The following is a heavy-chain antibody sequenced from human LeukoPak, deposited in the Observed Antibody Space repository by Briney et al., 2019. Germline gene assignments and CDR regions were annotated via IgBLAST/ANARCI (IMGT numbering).Heavy chain of an antibody. CDR2: IIPIFGTA. Sequence: VASVKVSCKASGGTFSSYAISWGRQAPGQGLEWMGGIIPIFGTANYAQKFQGRVTITTDESTSTAYMELSSLRSEDTAVYYCAREGIAAAHDAFDIWGQGTMVTVSS. V-gene: IGHV1-69*05. J-gene: IGHJ3*02. CDR1: GGTFSSYA. CDR3: AREGIAAAHDAFDI. D-gene: IGHD6-13*01.